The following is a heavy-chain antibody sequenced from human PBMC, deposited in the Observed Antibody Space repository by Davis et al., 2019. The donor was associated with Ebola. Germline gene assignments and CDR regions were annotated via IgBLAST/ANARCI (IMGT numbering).Heavy chain of an antibody. V-gene: IGHV1-18*01. D-gene: IGHD5-24*01. CDR3: ARAQFPRTSDR. J-gene: IGHJ5*02. Sequence: SDTVSRLPSRYTFTRYGISWVRHAPGHGLERMGWINPHNGNPNYAQNVQGRLTMTTDTSTTAAYMEVGSLRSDDTAVYYSARAQFPRTSDRWGQGTLVTVSS. CDR2: INPHNGNP. CDR1: RYTFTRYG.